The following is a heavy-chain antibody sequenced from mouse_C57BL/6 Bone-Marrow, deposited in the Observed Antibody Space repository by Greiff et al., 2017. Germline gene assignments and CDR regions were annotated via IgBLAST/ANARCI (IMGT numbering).Heavy chain of an antibody. CDR3: VKAYGNYEIDYARDY. J-gene: IGHJ4*01. CDR1: GFTFTDYY. CDR2: IINKANGYTT. D-gene: IGHD2-1*01. Sequence: DVMLLESGGGLVQPGHSLRLSCAASGFTFTDYYMSWGRQPPRREPVWLAMIINKANGYTTDDTASVKGRFTISRDNSQNILYLQLNTLRAEDSATYYGVKAYGNYEIDYARDYWGQGTSVTVSS. V-gene: IGHV7-4*01.